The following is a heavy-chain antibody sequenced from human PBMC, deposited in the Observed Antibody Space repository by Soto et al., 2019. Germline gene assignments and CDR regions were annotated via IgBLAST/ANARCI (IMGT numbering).Heavy chain of an antibody. CDR2: ISYDSTKK. V-gene: IGHV3-30*18. D-gene: IGHD1-26*01. CDR3: AKNQGVELVPLATVDWFDP. J-gene: IGHJ5*02. Sequence: GGSLRLSCAASGFTFNSYGMHWVRQGPGNGLEWVAFISYDSTKKYYADSVKGRFTISRDNSKSTVYLELNNLSAEDTAVYHCAKNQGVELVPLATVDWFDPWGQGSVVTVSS. CDR1: GFTFNSYG.